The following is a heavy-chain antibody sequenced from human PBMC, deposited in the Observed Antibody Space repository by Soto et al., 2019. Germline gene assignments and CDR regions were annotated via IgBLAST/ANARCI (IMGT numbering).Heavy chain of an antibody. CDR1: GVTFSSYA. V-gene: IGHV1-69*06. J-gene: IGHJ2*01. CDR2: IIPIFGTA. CDR3: ARNSGSYSLYWYFDL. Sequence: ASVKVSCKASGVTFSSYAISWVRQAPGQGLEWMGGIIPIFGTANYAQKFQGRVTITADKSTSTAYVELSSLRSEDTAVYYCARNSGSYSLYWYFDLWGRGTLVTVSS. D-gene: IGHD1-26*01.